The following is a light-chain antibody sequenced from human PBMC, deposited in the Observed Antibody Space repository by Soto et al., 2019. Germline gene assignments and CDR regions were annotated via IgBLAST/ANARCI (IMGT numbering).Light chain of an antibody. J-gene: IGKJ4*01. CDR3: QQSYTTPLT. CDR2: AAS. Sequence: DIPMTPSPSSPSASVGDRGIITFPASQSISSYLNWYQQKPGKAPKLLIYAASSLQSGVPSRFSGSGSGADFTLTISSLQPEDFATYYCQQSYTTPLTFGGGTKVDIK. CDR1: QSISSY. V-gene: IGKV1-39*01.